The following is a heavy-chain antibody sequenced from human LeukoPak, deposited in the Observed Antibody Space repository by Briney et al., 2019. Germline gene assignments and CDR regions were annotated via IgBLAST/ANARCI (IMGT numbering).Heavy chain of an antibody. CDR2: INPHNGGT. J-gene: IGHJ4*02. CDR3: AREHSSSWDQFDY. Sequence: ASVTVSCTASGYIFTGSYVHWVRQVPGVGLQWLGWINPHNGGTNYAQKVQGRVTMTADTSTGTSYMELRSLRSDDTAVYYCAREHSSSWDQFDYWGQGTLVTVSS. CDR1: GYIFTGSY. V-gene: IGHV1-18*04. D-gene: IGHD6-13*01.